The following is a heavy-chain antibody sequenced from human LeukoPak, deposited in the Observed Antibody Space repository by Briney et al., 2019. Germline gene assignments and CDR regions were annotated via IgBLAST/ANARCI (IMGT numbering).Heavy chain of an antibody. CDR3: ARGDLKSDWFDP. J-gene: IGHJ5*02. D-gene: IGHD3-3*01. CDR1: GGSISSGSYY. Sequence: SETLPLTCTVSGGSISSGSYYWNLIRQPAGKGLEWIGRFYNSGRTNFNPSLKSRVTISADTSKNQFSLKVRSVTAADTAVYYCARGDLKSDWFDPWGQGTLVTVSS. CDR2: FYNSGRT. V-gene: IGHV4-61*02.